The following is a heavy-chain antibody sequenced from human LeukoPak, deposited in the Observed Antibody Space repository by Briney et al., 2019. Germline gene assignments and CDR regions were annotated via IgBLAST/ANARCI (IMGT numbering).Heavy chain of an antibody. CDR2: ISAYNGNT. V-gene: IGHV1-18*01. CDR1: GYTFTSYG. J-gene: IGHJ5*02. CDR3: ARLGYCGGDCGRFDP. D-gene: IGHD2-21*02. Sequence: GASVKVSCKASGYTFTSYGISWVRQAPGQGLEWMGWISAYNGNTNYAQKLQGRVTMTTDTSTSTAYMELRSLRSDDTAVYYCARLGYCGGDCGRFDPWGQGTLVTVSS.